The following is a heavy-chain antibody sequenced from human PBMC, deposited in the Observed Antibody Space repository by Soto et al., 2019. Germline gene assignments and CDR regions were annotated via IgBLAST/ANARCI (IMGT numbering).Heavy chain of an antibody. J-gene: IGHJ3*02. Sequence: PGESLKISCKGSGYSFTSYWIGWVRQMPGKGLEWMGIIYPGDSDTRYSPSFQGQVTISADKSISTAYLQWSSLKASDTAMYYCARPPLRYFDWLFPHDAFDIWGQGTMV. CDR3: ARPPLRYFDWLFPHDAFDI. CDR1: GYSFTSYW. D-gene: IGHD3-9*01. V-gene: IGHV5-51*01. CDR2: IYPGDSDT.